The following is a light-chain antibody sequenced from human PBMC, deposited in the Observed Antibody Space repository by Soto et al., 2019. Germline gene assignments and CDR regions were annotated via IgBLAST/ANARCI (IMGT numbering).Light chain of an antibody. CDR2: DAS. J-gene: IGKJ4*01. V-gene: IGKV3-11*01. CDR3: QQRSNWPLT. Sequence: EIVLTQSPATLSLSPGERATLSCRASQSVSSYLAWYQQKPGQAPRLLIYDASNRATGIPARFSGSGSGTYFTLTISSLESEDFAVYYCQQRSNWPLTFGGGTKVDIK. CDR1: QSVSSY.